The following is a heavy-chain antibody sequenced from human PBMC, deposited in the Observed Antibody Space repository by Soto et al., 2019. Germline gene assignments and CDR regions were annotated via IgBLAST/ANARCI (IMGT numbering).Heavy chain of an antibody. CDR1: GYTFTSYY. CDR3: ARDPSALSCSGGSCYSENWFDP. J-gene: IGHJ5*02. Sequence: GASVRVSCKXSGYTFTSYYMHWVRQAPGQGLEWMGIINPSGGSTSYAQKFQGRVTMTRDTSTSTVYMELSSLRSEDTAVYYCARDPSALSCSGGSCYSENWFDPWGQGTLVTV. D-gene: IGHD2-15*01. CDR2: INPSGGST. V-gene: IGHV1-46*01.